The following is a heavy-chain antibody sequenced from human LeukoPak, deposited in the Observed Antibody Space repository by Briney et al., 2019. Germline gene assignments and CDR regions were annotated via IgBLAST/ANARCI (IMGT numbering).Heavy chain of an antibody. CDR1: GGSIRSYY. V-gene: IGHV4-59*01. Sequence: SETLSLTCTVSGGSIRSYYWSWIRQPPGKGLEWIGYIHYSGSTNYNPSLKSRVTISVDTSKNQFSLKLSSVTAADTAVYYCARETTRHSSGYSLDYWGQGTLVTVSS. CDR2: IHYSGST. J-gene: IGHJ4*02. CDR3: ARETTRHSSGYSLDY. D-gene: IGHD3-22*01.